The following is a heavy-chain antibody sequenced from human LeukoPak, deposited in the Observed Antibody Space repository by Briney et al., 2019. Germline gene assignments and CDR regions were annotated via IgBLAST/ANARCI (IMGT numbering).Heavy chain of an antibody. Sequence: SVKVSCKASGGTFSSYAISWVRQAPGQGLEWMGGIIPIFGTANYAQKFQGRVTITADKSTSTAYMELSSLRSEDTAVYYCARSRGSYDSSGYYDAFDIWGQGTMVTVSS. D-gene: IGHD3-22*01. CDR2: IIPIFGTA. V-gene: IGHV1-69*06. CDR1: GGTFSSYA. J-gene: IGHJ3*02. CDR3: ARSRGSYDSSGYYDAFDI.